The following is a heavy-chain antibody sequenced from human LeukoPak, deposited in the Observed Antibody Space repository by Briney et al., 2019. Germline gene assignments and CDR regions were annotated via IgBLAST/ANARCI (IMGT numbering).Heavy chain of an antibody. CDR1: GFTFDDYA. CDR2: ISWNSGSI. CDR3: ARASEWLAVFDY. V-gene: IGHV3-9*01. Sequence: PGRSLRLSCAASGFTFDDYAMHWVRQAPGKGLEWVSGISWNSGSIGYADSVKGRFTISRDNAKNSLYLQMNSLRAEDTALYYCARASEWLAVFDYWGQGTLVTVSS. J-gene: IGHJ4*02. D-gene: IGHD6-19*01.